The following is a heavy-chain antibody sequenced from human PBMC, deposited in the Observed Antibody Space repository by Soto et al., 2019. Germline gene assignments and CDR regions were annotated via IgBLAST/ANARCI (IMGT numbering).Heavy chain of an antibody. D-gene: IGHD3-10*01. CDR3: ARCFGESNIDY. CDR1: GYTFTSYG. CDR2: ISAYNGHT. V-gene: IGHV1-18*01. J-gene: IGHJ4*02. Sequence: QVQLGQCGAEVKKPGASVKVSCKASGYTFTSYGITWVRQAPGQGLEWMGWISAYNGHTNYAQKLQGRVTMTTDTSTSTGYMELRSLRSDDTAVDYCARCFGESNIDYWGQGSLVTVSS.